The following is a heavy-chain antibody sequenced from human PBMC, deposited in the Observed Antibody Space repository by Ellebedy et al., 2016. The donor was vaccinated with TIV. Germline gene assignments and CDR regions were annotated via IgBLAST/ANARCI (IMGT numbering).Heavy chain of an antibody. V-gene: IGHV3-30-3*01. CDR2: ISYDGSNK. CDR1: GFTFSSYA. J-gene: IGHJ4*02. CDR3: ARDNY. Sequence: GGSLRLXXAASGFTFSSYAMHWVRQAPGKGLEWVAVISYDGSNKYYADSVKGRFTISRDNSKNTLYLQMNSLRAEDTAVYYCARDNYWGQGTLVTVSS.